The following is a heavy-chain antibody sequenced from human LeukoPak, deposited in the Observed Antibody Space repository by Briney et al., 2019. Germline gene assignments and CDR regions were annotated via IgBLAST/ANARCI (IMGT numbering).Heavy chain of an antibody. CDR2: ITSSGSYI. J-gene: IGHJ4*02. CDR1: GFTFSDYE. D-gene: IGHD6-19*01. Sequence: GGSLRLSCAASGFTFSDYEMNWVRQAPGKGLEWVSSITSSGSYIYYADSVKGRFTISRDNAKNSLYLQLNSLRAEDTAVYYCAREYRIAVSDTPLFGSEYFDYWGQGTLVTVSS. CDR3: AREYRIAVSDTPLFGSEYFDY. V-gene: IGHV3-48*03.